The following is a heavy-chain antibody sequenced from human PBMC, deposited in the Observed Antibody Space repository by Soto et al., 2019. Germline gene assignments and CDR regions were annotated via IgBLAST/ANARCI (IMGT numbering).Heavy chain of an antibody. V-gene: IGHV4-39*01. CDR3: ARPSDYGDCADAFDI. J-gene: IGHJ3*02. Sequence: SETLSLTCTVSGGSISSISYYWGWIRQPPGKGLEWLGSIYDSGSTYYNPSLKSRVTISVDTSKNQFSLKLSSVTSADTAGYYCARPSDYGDCADAFDIGGPGTTVTVSS. D-gene: IGHD4-17*01. CDR1: GGSISSISYY. CDR2: IYDSGST.